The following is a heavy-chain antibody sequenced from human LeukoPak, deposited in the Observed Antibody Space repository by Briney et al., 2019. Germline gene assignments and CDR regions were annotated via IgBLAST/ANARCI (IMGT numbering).Heavy chain of an antibody. CDR2: INSDGSSI. D-gene: IGHD3-3*01. J-gene: IGHJ4*02. CDR3: ASGGITMAYY. V-gene: IGHV3-74*01. Sequence: PGRSLRLSCAASGFTFSSYWMHWVRQAPGKGLVWVSRINSDGSSISYADSVKGRFTISRDNAKNTLYLQMNSLRAEDTAVYYCASGGITMAYYWGQGTLVTVSS. CDR1: GFTFSSYW.